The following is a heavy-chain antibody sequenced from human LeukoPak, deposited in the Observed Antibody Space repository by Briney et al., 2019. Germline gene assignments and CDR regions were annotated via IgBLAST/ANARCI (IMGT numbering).Heavy chain of an antibody. V-gene: IGHV3-20*04. Sequence: GGSLRLSCAASGFTFDDYGMSWVRQAPGKGLEWVSGINWNGGSTGYADSVKGRFTISRDNAKNSLYLQMNSLRAEDTALYYCARVIDSHYDILTGYSSRAYYFDYWGQGTLVTVSS. D-gene: IGHD3-9*01. CDR1: GFTFDDYG. J-gene: IGHJ4*02. CDR3: ARVIDSHYDILTGYSSRAYYFDY. CDR2: INWNGGST.